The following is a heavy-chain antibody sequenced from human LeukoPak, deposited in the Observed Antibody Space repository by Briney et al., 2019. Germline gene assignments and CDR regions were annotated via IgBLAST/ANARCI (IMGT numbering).Heavy chain of an antibody. V-gene: IGHV3-30*01. J-gene: IGHJ4*02. D-gene: IGHD5-18*01. CDR1: GFTFSSYA. CDR2: ISYDGSNK. CDR3: ARDRRGYLITPGTAMDY. Sequence: GGSLRLSCAASGFTFSSYAMHWVRQAPGKGLEWVAVISYDGSNKYYADSVKGRFTISRDNSKNTLYLQMNSLRAEDTAVYYCARDRRGYLITPGTAMDYWGQGTLVTVSS.